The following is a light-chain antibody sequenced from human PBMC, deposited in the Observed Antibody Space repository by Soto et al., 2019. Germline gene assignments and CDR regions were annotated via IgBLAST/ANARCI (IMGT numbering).Light chain of an antibody. J-gene: IGLJ2*01. CDR1: ISDVGGYNY. Sequence: QSALTQPASGSGSPGQSISISRTGTISDVGGYNYVSWYQQHPGKAPKLMIYDVSNRPSGISDRFSGSKSGNTASLTISGLQAEDEAVYYCRSYTGTATPVIFGGGTKVTVL. CDR2: DVS. V-gene: IGLV2-14*01. CDR3: RSYTGTATPVI.